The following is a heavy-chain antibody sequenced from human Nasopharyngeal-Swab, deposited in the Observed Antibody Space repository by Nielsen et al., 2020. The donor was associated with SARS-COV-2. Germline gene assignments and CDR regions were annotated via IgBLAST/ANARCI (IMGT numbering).Heavy chain of an antibody. D-gene: IGHD1-26*01. Sequence: WSRQPPGKGLEWIGEINHSGSTNYNPSLKSRVTISVDTSKNQFSLKLSSVTAADTAVYYCARVSWEGSYYYYYMDVWGKGTTVTVSS. V-gene: IGHV4-34*01. CDR2: INHSGST. J-gene: IGHJ6*03. CDR3: ARVSWEGSYYYYYMDV.